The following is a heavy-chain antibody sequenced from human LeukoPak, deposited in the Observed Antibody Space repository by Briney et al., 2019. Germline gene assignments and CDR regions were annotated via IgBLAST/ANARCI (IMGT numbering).Heavy chain of an antibody. Sequence: GGSLRLSCAASGFTFSTYWMSWVRQAPGKGLEWVANIKQDGSAQYYVGSVKGRFTISRDNAKNSLNLQMNSLRAEDTAVYYCATSSNAPGNHWGQGTLVTVSS. V-gene: IGHV3-7*01. CDR3: ATSSNAPGNH. J-gene: IGHJ5*02. CDR2: IKQDGSAQ. D-gene: IGHD2-2*01. CDR1: GFTFSTYW.